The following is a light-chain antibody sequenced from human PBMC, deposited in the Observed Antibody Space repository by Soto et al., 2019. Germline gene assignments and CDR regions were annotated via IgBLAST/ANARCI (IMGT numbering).Light chain of an antibody. CDR2: GAS. Sequence: EIVMTQSPATLSVSPGERATLSCRASQSVSSNLAWYQQKRGQAPRLLIYGASTRATGIPARFSGSGSGTEFTLTISSLQSEDFGVYYCQQYNKWPPLTFGGGTKVELK. CDR1: QSVSSN. V-gene: IGKV3-15*01. CDR3: QQYNKWPPLT. J-gene: IGKJ4*01.